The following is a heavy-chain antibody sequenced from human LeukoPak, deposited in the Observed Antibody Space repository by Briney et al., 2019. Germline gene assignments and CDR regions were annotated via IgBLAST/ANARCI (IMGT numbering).Heavy chain of an antibody. V-gene: IGHV4-59*01. CDR2: IYYSGST. Sequence: PSETLSLTCTVSGGSISSYYWSWVRQPPGKGLEWIGYIYYSGSTNNNPSLKSRVTISVDKSKNQISLKLSSVTAADTAVYYCARGVSRGYSYGRYYMDVWGKGTTVTVSS. J-gene: IGHJ6*03. CDR1: GGSISSYY. D-gene: IGHD5-18*01. CDR3: ARGVSRGYSYGRYYMDV.